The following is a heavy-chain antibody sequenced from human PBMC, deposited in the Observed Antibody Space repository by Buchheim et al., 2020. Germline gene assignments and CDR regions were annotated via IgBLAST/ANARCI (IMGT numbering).Heavy chain of an antibody. V-gene: IGHV4-59*01. CDR1: GGSISSYY. Sequence: QVQLQESGPGLVKPSETLSLTCTVSGGSISSYYWSWLRQPPGKGLEWIGYIYYSGSTNYNPSLKSLVTISVDTSKNQFSLKLSSVTAADTAVYYCARDRLMITFGGVIVSYGMDVWGQGTT. D-gene: IGHD3-16*01. CDR3: ARDRLMITFGGVIVSYGMDV. J-gene: IGHJ6*02. CDR2: IYYSGST.